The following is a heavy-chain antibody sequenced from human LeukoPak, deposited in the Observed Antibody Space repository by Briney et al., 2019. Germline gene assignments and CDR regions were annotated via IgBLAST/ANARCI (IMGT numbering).Heavy chain of an antibody. J-gene: IGHJ6*02. CDR3: ARDARGYSGYDYYYYGMDV. Sequence: SETLSLTCAVYGGSFSGYYWSWIRQTPGKGLEWIGEINHSGSTNYNPSLKSRVTISVDTSKNQFSLKLSSVTAADTAVYYCARDARGYSGYDYYYYGMDVWGQGTTVTVSS. V-gene: IGHV4-34*01. CDR2: INHSGST. CDR1: GGSFSGYY. D-gene: IGHD5-12*01.